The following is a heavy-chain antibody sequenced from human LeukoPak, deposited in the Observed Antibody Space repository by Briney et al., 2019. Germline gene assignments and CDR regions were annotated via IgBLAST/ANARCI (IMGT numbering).Heavy chain of an antibody. CDR1: GFNFRNYW. D-gene: IGHD6-6*01. CDR2: INQDGTEK. CDR3: AREFSQYGSSSI. J-gene: IGHJ4*02. V-gene: IGHV3-7*01. Sequence: GGSLRLSCAASGFNFRNYWMSWVRRAPGKGLEWVANINQDGTEKYYVDSVKGRFTVSRDNDKKSVFLQMNSLRAEETAVYYCAREFSQYGSSSIWGQGTLVTVSS.